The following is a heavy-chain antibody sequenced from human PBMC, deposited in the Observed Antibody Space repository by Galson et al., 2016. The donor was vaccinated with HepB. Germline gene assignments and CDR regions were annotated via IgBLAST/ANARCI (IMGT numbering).Heavy chain of an antibody. CDR2: TSYDGSDE. V-gene: IGHV3-30*04. CDR1: GFAFSHHA. J-gene: IGHJ1*01. D-gene: IGHD5/OR15-5a*01. CDR3: AKDLVSGAVPYVEYFHQ. Sequence: SLRLSCAVSGFAFSHHAMHWVRQAPGKGLEWVAYTSYDGSDEYYADSVKGRFTIFKDNYRDTLNLQMHSLRAEDQAVYYCAKDLVSGAVPYVEYFHQWGLGTLVTVSS.